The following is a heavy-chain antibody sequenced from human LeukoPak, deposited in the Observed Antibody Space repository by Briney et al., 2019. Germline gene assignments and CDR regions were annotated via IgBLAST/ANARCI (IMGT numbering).Heavy chain of an antibody. V-gene: IGHV4-59*12. CDR2: IYYSGST. Sequence: SETLSLTCTVSGGSISSYYWSWIRQPPGKGLEWIGYIYYSGSTNYNPSLKSRVTISVDTSKNQFSLKLSSVTAADTAVYYCASSGGSGSYSPDLDYWGQGTLVTVSS. CDR1: GGSISSYY. CDR3: ASSGGSGSYSPDLDY. J-gene: IGHJ4*02. D-gene: IGHD3-10*01.